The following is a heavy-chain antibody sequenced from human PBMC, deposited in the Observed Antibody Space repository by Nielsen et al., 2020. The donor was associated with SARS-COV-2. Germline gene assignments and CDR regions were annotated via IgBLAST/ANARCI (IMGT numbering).Heavy chain of an antibody. D-gene: IGHD3-3*01. CDR2: ISSSSSYT. Sequence: GESLKISCAASGFTFSDYYMSWIRQAPGKGLEWVSYISSSSSYTNYADSVKGRFTISRDNAKNSLYLQMNSLRAEDTAVYYCAKVRDDFWSGYIGYWGQGTLVTVSS. J-gene: IGHJ4*02. V-gene: IGHV3-11*06. CDR1: GFTFSDYY. CDR3: AKVRDDFWSGYIGY.